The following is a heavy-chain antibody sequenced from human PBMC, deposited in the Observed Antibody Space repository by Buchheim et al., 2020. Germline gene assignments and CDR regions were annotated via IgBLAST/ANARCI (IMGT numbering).Heavy chain of an antibody. CDR3: ATMANYNYGMDV. Sequence: EVQLVESGGGLVQPGGSLRLSCAASGLTFSEYSMNWVRQAPGKGLEWLSYISSGSSTIYYAYSVKGRWTISRDNAKNSLYLKMNSLRAEDTAVYYCATMANYNYGMDVWGQGTT. V-gene: IGHV3-48*01. J-gene: IGHJ6*02. CDR1: GLTFSEYS. D-gene: IGHD5-24*01. CDR2: ISSGSSTI.